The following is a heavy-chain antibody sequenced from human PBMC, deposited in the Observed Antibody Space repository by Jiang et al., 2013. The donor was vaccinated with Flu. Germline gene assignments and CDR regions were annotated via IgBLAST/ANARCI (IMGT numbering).Heavy chain of an antibody. V-gene: IGHV5-10-1*01. CDR1: GYSFTSYW. Sequence: GAEVKKPGESLRISCKGSGYSFTSYWISWVRQMPGKGLEWMGRIDPSDSYTNYSPSFQGHVTISADKSISTAYLQWSSLKASDTAMYYCARAGYCSSTSCLNFDYWGQGTLVTVSS. J-gene: IGHJ4*02. CDR2: IDPSDSYT. D-gene: IGHD2-2*01. CDR3: ARAGYCSSTSCLNFDY.